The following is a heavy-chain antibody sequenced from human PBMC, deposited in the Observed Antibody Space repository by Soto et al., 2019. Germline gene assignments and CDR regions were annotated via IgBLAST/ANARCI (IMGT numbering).Heavy chain of an antibody. CDR3: ARDRYYDSWSGYGALNYGMDV. CDR2: ISYDGSNK. CDR1: GFTFSSYA. Sequence: GGSLRLSCAASGFTFSSYAMHWVRQAPGKGLEWVAVISYDGSNKYYADSVKGRFAISRDNSKNTLYLQMNSLRAEDTAVYYCARDRYYDSWSGYGALNYGMDVWGQGTTVTVSS. V-gene: IGHV3-30*09. J-gene: IGHJ6*02. D-gene: IGHD3-3*01.